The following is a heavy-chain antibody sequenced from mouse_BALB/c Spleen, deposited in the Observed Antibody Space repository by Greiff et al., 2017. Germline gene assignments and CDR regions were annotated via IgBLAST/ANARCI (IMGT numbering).Heavy chain of an antibody. V-gene: IGHV2-9*02. CDR2: IWAGGST. D-gene: IGHD5-1*01. J-gene: IGHJ4*01. Sequence: VQGVESGPGLVAPSQSLSITCTVSGFSLTSYGVHWVRQPPGKGLEWLGVIWAGGSTNYNSALMSRLSISKDNSKSQVFLKMNSLQTDDTAMYYCARGNEYGAMDYWGQGTSVTVSS. CDR3: ARGNEYGAMDY. CDR1: GFSLTSYG.